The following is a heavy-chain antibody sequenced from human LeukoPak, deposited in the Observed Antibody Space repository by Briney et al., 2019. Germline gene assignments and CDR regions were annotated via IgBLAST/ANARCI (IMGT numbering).Heavy chain of an antibody. D-gene: IGHD2-8*01. Sequence: ASVKVSCKASGYTFTSYDINWVRQATGQGLEWMGWMNPNSGNTGYAQKFQGRVTMTRNTSISTAYMELSSLRSEDTAVYYCARGEYCTNGVCLHLPYYFDYWGQGTLVTVSS. CDR3: ARGEYCTNGVCLHLPYYFDY. J-gene: IGHJ4*02. CDR1: GYTFTSYD. V-gene: IGHV1-8*01. CDR2: MNPNSGNT.